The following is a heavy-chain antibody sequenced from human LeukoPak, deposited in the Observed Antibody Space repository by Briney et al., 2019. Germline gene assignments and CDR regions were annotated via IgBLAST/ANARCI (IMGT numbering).Heavy chain of an antibody. CDR2: IKQDGSEK. V-gene: IGHV3-7*01. D-gene: IGHD6-13*01. CDR1: GFTFSSYW. J-gene: IGHJ4*02. Sequence: PGGSLRLSRAASGFTFSSYWMSWVRQAPGKGLEWVANIKQDGSEKYYVDSVKGRFTIFRDNAKNSLYLQMNSLRAEDTAVYYCARDIEAAGLFLDYWGQGTLVTVSS. CDR3: ARDIEAAGLFLDY.